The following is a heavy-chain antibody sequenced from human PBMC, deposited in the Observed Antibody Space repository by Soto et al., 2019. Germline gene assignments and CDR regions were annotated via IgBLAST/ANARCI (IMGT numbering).Heavy chain of an antibody. CDR3: ARDHHRYSGYDYVDY. V-gene: IGHV3-11*05. CDR1: GFTFSDYY. Sequence: QVQLVESGGGLVKPGGTLRLSCAASGFTFSDYYMRWIRQAPGKGLEWVSYISSSSSYTNYADSVKGRFTISRDNAKNSLYLQMTSLSAEDTAVYYCARDHHRYSGYDYVDYWGQGTMVTGTS. J-gene: IGHJ4*02. D-gene: IGHD5-12*01. CDR2: ISSSSSYT.